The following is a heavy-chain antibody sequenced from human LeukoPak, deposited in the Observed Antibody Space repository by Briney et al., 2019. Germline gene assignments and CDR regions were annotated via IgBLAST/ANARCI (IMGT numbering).Heavy chain of an antibody. Sequence: GGSLRLSCAASGFTFDDYGMSWVRHAPGKGLEWVSGINWNGGSTGYADSVKGRFTISRDNAKNSLYLQMNSLRAEDTALYYCARAHRPTIFGVANPNDYWGQGTLVTVSS. V-gene: IGHV3-20*04. D-gene: IGHD3-3*01. CDR3: ARAHRPTIFGVANPNDY. J-gene: IGHJ4*02. CDR1: GFTFDDYG. CDR2: INWNGGST.